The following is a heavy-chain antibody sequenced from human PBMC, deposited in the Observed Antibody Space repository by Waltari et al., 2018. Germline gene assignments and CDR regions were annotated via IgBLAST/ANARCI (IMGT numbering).Heavy chain of an antibody. V-gene: IGHV3-48*03. J-gene: IGHJ5*02. CDR3: ARGRTIFGVVGNWFDP. D-gene: IGHD3-3*01. CDR1: GFTFSSYE. Sequence: EVQLVESGGGLVQPGGSLRLSCAASGFTFSSYEMNWVRQAPGKGRGWVSYVSSSGSTIDSADSVKGRFTISRDNAKNSLYLQMNSLRVEDTAVYYCARGRTIFGVVGNWFDPWGQGTLVTVSS. CDR2: VSSSGSTI.